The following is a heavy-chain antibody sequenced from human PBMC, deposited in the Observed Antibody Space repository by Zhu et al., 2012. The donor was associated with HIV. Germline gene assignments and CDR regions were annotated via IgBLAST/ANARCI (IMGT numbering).Heavy chain of an antibody. D-gene: IGHD3-9*01. J-gene: IGHJ3*02. Sequence: QVQLQQWGAGLLKPSETLSLTCAVYGGSFSGYYWSWIRQPPGKGLEWIGEINHSGSTNYNPSLKSRVTISVDTSKNQFSLKLSSVTAADTAVYYCARHLPHYDILTGIPFDIVGQGYNGQPSL. CDR1: GGSFSGYY. V-gene: IGHV4-34*01. CDR2: INHSGST. CDR3: ARHLPHYDILTGIPFDI.